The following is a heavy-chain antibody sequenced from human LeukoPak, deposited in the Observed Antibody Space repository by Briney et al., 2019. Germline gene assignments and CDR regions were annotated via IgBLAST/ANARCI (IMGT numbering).Heavy chain of an antibody. Sequence: PGRSLRLSCAASGFTFSSYGMHWVRQAPGKGLEWVAVISYDGSNKYYADSVKGRFTISRDNSKNTLYLQMNSLRAEDTAVYYCAKTHDYGDYFDYWGQGTLVTVSS. CDR1: GFTFSSYG. V-gene: IGHV3-30*18. J-gene: IGHJ4*02. CDR3: AKTHDYGDYFDY. CDR2: ISYDGSNK. D-gene: IGHD4-17*01.